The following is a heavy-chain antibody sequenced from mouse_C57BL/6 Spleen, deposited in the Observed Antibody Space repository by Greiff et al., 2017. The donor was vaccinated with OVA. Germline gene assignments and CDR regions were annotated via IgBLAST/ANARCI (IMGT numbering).Heavy chain of an antibody. V-gene: IGHV1-69*01. CDR2: IDPSDSYT. Sequence: QVQLQQPGAELVMPGASVKLSCKASGYTFTSYWMHWVKQRPGQGLEWIGEIDPSDSYTTYNQKFKGKSTLTVDKSSSTASMQLSSLTSEDSAVYYCARDDGYYGYWGQGTTLTVSS. J-gene: IGHJ2*01. D-gene: IGHD2-3*01. CDR3: ARDDGYYGY. CDR1: GYTFTSYW.